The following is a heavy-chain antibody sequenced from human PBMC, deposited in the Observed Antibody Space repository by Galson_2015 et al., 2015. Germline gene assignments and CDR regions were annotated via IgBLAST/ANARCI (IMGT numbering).Heavy chain of an antibody. J-gene: IGHJ5*02. Sequence: SLRLSCAASGFTFSSYSMDRVRQAPGKGLEWVSYISSSSSTIYYADSVKGRFTISRDNAKNSLYLQMNSLRDEDTAVYYCARAALIKGHWFDPWGQGTLVTVSS. D-gene: IGHD3-16*01. CDR1: GFTFSSYS. CDR2: ISSSSSTI. V-gene: IGHV3-48*02. CDR3: ARAALIKGHWFDP.